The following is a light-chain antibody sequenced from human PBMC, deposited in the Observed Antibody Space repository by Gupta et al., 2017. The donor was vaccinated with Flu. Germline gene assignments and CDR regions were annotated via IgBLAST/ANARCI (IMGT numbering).Light chain of an antibody. J-gene: IGLJ3*02. V-gene: IGLV2-14*01. CDR1: SSDVGAYNF. Sequence: QSALTQPASVSGSPGPSITISCTGTSSDVGAYNFVSWYQQHPNKAPKLMIYEVSNRPSGVSNRFSGSKSGNTASLTISGLQAEDDGDYYCSSYTRSGTRVFGGGTKLTVL. CDR3: SSYTRSGTRV. CDR2: EVS.